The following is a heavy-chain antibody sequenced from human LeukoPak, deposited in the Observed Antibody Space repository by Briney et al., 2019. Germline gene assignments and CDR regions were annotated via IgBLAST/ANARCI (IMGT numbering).Heavy chain of an antibody. J-gene: IGHJ3*02. CDR2: IDPSDSYT. Sequence: GESLKISCKGSGYNFTRYWNSWVRQMPGKGLEWMGRIDPSDSYTHYRPSFQGHVTISLDKSTATAYLQWSSLKASDTAMYYCARLNSYRYRGKDVFDIWGQGTMVTVSS. CDR3: ARLNSYRYRGKDVFDI. CDR1: GYNFTRYW. D-gene: IGHD3-16*02. V-gene: IGHV5-10-1*01.